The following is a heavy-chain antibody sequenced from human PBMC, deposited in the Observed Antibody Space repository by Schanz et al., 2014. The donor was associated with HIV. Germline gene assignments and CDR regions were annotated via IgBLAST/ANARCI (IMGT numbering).Heavy chain of an antibody. CDR1: GFAVSSNF. D-gene: IGHD4-17*01. CDR3: ARIYGGNPSYYGMDV. J-gene: IGHJ6*02. V-gene: IGHV3-66*03. CDR2: TSSDGTT. Sequence: EVQLVESGGGLIQQGGSLRLSCAASGFAVSSNFLNWVRQTPGKGLEWVSFTSSDGTTYYADSVKGQFTISRDNSKNTLYLQMNSLRAEDTAVYYCARIYGGNPSYYGMDVWGQGTTVTVSS.